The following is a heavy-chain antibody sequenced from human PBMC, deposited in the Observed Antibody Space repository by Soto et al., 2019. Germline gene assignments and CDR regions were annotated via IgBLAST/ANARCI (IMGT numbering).Heavy chain of an antibody. D-gene: IGHD5-18*01. CDR1: GGTFSSYT. Sequence: QVQLVQSGAEVKKPGSSVKVSCKASGGTFSSYTISWVRQAPGQGLEWMGRIIPILGIANYAQKFQGRVTIPXAKRTXXAYMELSRLRSEDTAVYYCARGEDTAMGTRYYFDYWGQGTLVTVSS. CDR3: ARGEDTAMGTRYYFDY. J-gene: IGHJ4*02. V-gene: IGHV1-69*02. CDR2: IIPILGIA.